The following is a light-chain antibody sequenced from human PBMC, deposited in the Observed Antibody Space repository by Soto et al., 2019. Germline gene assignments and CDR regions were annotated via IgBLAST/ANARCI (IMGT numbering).Light chain of an antibody. V-gene: IGKV1-39*01. J-gene: IGKJ1*01. Sequence: DLQMTQSPSSLSASVGDRVTITCRASQSISSSLNWYQHKPGTAPKLLIYAASSLQSGVPSRFSGSGSGTDFTLTIGSLQPEDFATYYCQQSYSTPKTFGQGTKVEIK. CDR2: AAS. CDR3: QQSYSTPKT. CDR1: QSISSS.